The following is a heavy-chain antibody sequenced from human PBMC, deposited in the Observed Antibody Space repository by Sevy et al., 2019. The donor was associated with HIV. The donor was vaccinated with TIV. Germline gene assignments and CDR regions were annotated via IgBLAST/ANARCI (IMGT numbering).Heavy chain of an antibody. CDR2: IYSGGST. Sequence: GGSLRLSCAASGFTVSSNYMSWVRQAPGKGLEWVSVIYSGGSTYYADSVKGRFTISRDNSKNTLYLQMNSLRAEDTAVYYCASLAHRYYYYGMDVWGQGITVTVSS. CDR1: GFTVSSNY. CDR3: ASLAHRYYYYGMDV. V-gene: IGHV3-53*01. J-gene: IGHJ6*02.